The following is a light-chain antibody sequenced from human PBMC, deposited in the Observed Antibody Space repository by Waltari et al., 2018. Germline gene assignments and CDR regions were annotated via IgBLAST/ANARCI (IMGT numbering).Light chain of an antibody. CDR3: QTWGTGIQV. V-gene: IGLV4-69*01. CDR2: VNSDGRH. CDR1: DDYRAYA. Sequence: LVLTQSPSASASLGASVKLTCSLPDDYRAYAIAWHQQQPLKGPLYLMTVNSDGRHKKGDGISERFSGSSSDLDRYLIISRLQSDDEADYFCQTWGTGIQVFGSGTKLTVL. J-gene: IGLJ3*02.